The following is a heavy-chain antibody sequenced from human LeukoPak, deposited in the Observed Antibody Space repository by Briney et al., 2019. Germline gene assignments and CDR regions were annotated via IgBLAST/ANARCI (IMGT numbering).Heavy chain of an antibody. Sequence: GKSLRLSCAASGFTFSSYAMHWVRQAPGKGLEWVALISFDGVYTYYADSVKGRFAISRDNSENTLYLQLNSLRAEDTAVYYCARDSTYYYESGGSGPHYFDSWGQGTLVTVSS. CDR2: ISFDGVYT. J-gene: IGHJ4*02. V-gene: IGHV3-30*01. CDR3: ARDSTYYYESGGSGPHYFDS. D-gene: IGHD3-10*01. CDR1: GFTFSSYA.